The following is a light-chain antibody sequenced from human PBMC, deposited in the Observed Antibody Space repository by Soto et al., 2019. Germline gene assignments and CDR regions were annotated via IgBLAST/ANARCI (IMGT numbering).Light chain of an antibody. Sequence: EIVMTQSPATLSVSPGERATLSCRASQSVSSSLAWYQQKPGQAPRLLIYGASTRATGVPARFSGSGSGTEFTLTISSLQSEDFAVYYCQQCHDWPRTFGQGTKVDIK. V-gene: IGKV3-15*01. CDR3: QQCHDWPRT. CDR1: QSVSSS. CDR2: GAS. J-gene: IGKJ2*01.